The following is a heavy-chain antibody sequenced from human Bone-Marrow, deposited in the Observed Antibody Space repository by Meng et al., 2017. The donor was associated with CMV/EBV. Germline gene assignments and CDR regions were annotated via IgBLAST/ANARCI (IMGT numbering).Heavy chain of an antibody. J-gene: IGHJ2*01. Sequence: GESLKISCVASGFTFSDYGMHWVRQAPGKGLEWVAFTRFDGRFTYYPDSVKGRFTIFRDNSRNTLFLQMNSLRPDDTALYYCAKEQTSSRRFLEGGPNFDLWGRGTLVTVSS. CDR3: AKEQTSSRRFLEGGPNFDL. CDR1: GFTFSDYG. CDR2: TRFDGRFT. D-gene: IGHD3-3*01. V-gene: IGHV3-30*02.